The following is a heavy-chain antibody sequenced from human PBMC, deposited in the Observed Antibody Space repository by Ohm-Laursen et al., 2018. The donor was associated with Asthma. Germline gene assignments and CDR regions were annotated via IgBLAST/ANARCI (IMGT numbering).Heavy chain of an antibody. D-gene: IGHD2-15*01. CDR2: ISTASTFI. CDR1: GYTFSRYS. CDR3: ATEAWWRCDY. J-gene: IGHJ4*02. V-gene: IGHV3-21*01. Sequence: SLRLSCAATGYTFSRYSIHWVRQFPGKGLEWVASISTASTFIYYADSVRGRFTTSRDNAKSSLYLQMTSLRAEDTAIYYCATEAWWRCDYWGQGSLVTVSS.